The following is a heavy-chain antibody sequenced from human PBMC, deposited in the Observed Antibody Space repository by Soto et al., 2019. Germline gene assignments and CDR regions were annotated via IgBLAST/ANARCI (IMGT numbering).Heavy chain of an antibody. D-gene: IGHD2-2*03. CDR3: AKYHLDKPIHYFDF. CDR1: QFTFSSYA. Sequence: GGSLRLSCAASQFTFSSYAMHWVRHAPGKGLEWVAVISYDGSSKSYADPAKGRFTISRDNSKNTLYLQMNSLRPEDTALYYCAKYHLDKPIHYFDFWGQGTLVTVSS. V-gene: IGHV3-30*04. J-gene: IGHJ4*02. CDR2: ISYDGSSK.